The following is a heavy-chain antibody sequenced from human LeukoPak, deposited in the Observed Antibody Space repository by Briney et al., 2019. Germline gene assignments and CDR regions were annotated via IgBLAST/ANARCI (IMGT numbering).Heavy chain of an antibody. D-gene: IGHD1-26*01. CDR3: ARHSGSYPLDY. Sequence: PSETLSLTCTVSGYYISSGYYWGWIRQPPGKGLEWIGYIYHSGITYYNSSFKSRVTISVDTSKNQFSLKLSSVTAADTAVYYCARHSGSYPLDYWGQGALVTVSS. CDR1: GYYISSGYY. J-gene: IGHJ4*02. V-gene: IGHV4-38-2*02. CDR2: IYHSGIT.